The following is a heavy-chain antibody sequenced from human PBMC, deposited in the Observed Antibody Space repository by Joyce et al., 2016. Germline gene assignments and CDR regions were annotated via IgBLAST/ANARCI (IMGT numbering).Heavy chain of an antibody. CDR3: ARHGSGMNGGGDY. D-gene: IGHD3-10*01. CDR1: GYTFTGHY. J-gene: IGHJ4*02. V-gene: IGHV1-2*02. CDR2: INPNRGGT. Sequence: QVQLVQSGAVVKKPGASVKVSCKASGYTFTGHYMHWVRQAPGQGLEWMGWINPNRGGTNYAQKCQGRVTMTRDTSISTGYMELSRLRADDTAVYYCARHGSGMNGGGDYWGQGTLVTVSS.